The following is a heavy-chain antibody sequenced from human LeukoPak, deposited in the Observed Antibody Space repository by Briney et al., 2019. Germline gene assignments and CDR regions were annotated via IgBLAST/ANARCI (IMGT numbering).Heavy chain of an antibody. CDR3: ARTVKWELTGSLDY. CDR2: IYSGGST. V-gene: IGHV3-53*01. D-gene: IGHD1-26*01. J-gene: IGHJ4*02. Sequence: QAGGSLRLSCAASGFTVSNTYINWVRQAPGKGLEWVSIIYSGGSTYYTDSVKGRFTISRDDPMNTLYLQMNSLRAEDTAVYYCARTVKWELTGSLDYWGQGTLVTVSS. CDR1: GFTVSNTY.